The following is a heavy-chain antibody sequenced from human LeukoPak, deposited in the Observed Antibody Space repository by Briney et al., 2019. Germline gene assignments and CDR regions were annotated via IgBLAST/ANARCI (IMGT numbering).Heavy chain of an antibody. CDR1: GGTFSNYA. J-gene: IGHJ4*02. CDR2: IILIFGTA. D-gene: IGHD3-9*01. CDR3: ARGPSLLRYFDWYYFDY. Sequence: SVKVSCKASGGTFSNYAISWVRQAPGQGLEWMGGIILIFGTANYAQKFQGRVTITTDESTSTAYMELSSLRSEDTAVYYCARGPSLLRYFDWYYFDYWGQGTLVTVSS. V-gene: IGHV1-69*05.